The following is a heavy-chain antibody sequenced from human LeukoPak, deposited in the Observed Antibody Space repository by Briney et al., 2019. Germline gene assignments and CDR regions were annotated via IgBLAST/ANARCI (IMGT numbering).Heavy chain of an antibody. D-gene: IGHD6-13*01. J-gene: IGHJ4*02. CDR3: AKAPYTSSAYFFDS. CDR2: ISGSGGST. Sequence: QPGGSLRLSCAASGFTFSSYAMSWVRQAPGKGLEWVSSISGSGGSTYYADSVKGRFTISRDDSKSTLYLQMNSLRAEDTALYYCAKAPYTSSAYFFDSWGQGTLVTVSS. CDR1: GFTFSSYA. V-gene: IGHV3-23*01.